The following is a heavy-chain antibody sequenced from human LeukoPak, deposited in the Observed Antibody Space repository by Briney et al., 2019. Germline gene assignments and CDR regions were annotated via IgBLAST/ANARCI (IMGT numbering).Heavy chain of an antibody. D-gene: IGHD6-13*01. J-gene: IGHJ6*02. Sequence: ASVKVSCKASGGTFSSYAISWVRQAPGQGLEWMGWISAYNGNTNYAQNLQGRVTMTTDTSTSTAYMELRSLRSDDTAVYYCARGPGKAAAANLHYYYGMDVWGQGTTVTVSS. CDR2: ISAYNGNT. CDR3: ARGPGKAAAANLHYYYGMDV. V-gene: IGHV1-18*01. CDR1: GGTFSSYA.